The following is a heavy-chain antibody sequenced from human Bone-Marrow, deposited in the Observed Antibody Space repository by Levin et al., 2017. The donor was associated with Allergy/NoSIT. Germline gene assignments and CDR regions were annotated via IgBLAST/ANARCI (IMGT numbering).Heavy chain of an antibody. D-gene: IGHD2-15*01. CDR3: ARDFGRGIVVVAATQYYYGMDV. V-gene: IGHV3-30-3*01. Sequence: GGSLRLSCAASGFTFSSYAMHWVRQAPGKGLEWVAVISYDGSNKYYADSVKGRFTISRDNSKNTLYLQMNSLRAEDTAVYYCARDFGRGIVVVAATQYYYGMDVWGQGTTVTVSS. CDR1: GFTFSSYA. J-gene: IGHJ6*02. CDR2: ISYDGSNK.